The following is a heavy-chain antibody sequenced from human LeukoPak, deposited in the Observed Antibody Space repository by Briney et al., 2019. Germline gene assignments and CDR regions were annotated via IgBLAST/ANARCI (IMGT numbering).Heavy chain of an antibody. Sequence: PSETLSLTCAVYGGSFSGYYWGWVRQPPGKGLEGMGEINHSGSTNYNPYLTGRVTISVDKTKNQFSLQLSSVTAADTAVYYCARGGRGYSYGRIFDYWGQGTLVTVSS. CDR2: INHSGST. CDR3: ARGGRGYSYGRIFDY. D-gene: IGHD5-18*01. CDR1: GGSFSGYY. V-gene: IGHV4-34*01. J-gene: IGHJ4*02.